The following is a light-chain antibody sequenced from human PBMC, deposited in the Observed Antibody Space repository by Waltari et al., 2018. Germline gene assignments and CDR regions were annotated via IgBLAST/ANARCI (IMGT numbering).Light chain of an antibody. V-gene: IGKV4-1*01. CDR2: WAS. CDR3: QQYYSIPRS. J-gene: IGKJ2*03. CDR1: QSVLFSSNNGNY. Sequence: DIVMTQSPDSLAVSPGERSTINCKSSQSVLFSSNNGNYLAWYQQKPGQPPKLLIYWASTRESGVPDRFSGSGSGTDFTLTISSLQAEDVAVYYCQQYYSIPRSFGQGTKLEIK.